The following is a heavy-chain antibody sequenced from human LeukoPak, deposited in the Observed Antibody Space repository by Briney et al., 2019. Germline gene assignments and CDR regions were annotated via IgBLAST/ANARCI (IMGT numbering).Heavy chain of an antibody. CDR2: IKQDGSEK. D-gene: IGHD3-22*01. CDR3: ARPISYYYDSSGYYRHDAFGI. Sequence: PGGSLRLSCAASGFTFSSYWMSWVRQAPGKGLEWVANIKQDGSEKYYVDSVKGRFTISRDNAKNSLYLQMNSLRAEDTAVYYCARPISYYYDSSGYYRHDAFGIWGQGTMVTVSS. V-gene: IGHV3-7*01. J-gene: IGHJ3*02. CDR1: GFTFSSYW.